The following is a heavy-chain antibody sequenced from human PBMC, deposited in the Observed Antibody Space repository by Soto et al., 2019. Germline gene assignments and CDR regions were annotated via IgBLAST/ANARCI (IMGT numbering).Heavy chain of an antibody. V-gene: IGHV1-46*01. Sequence: ASGKFSCNASGNTFTRYYMHWVRQAPGQGLEWIGMINPRGWSTRYEQKFQGSVTMTRNTCTSTVYRGLSSLRAEDTAVHYCPRARGLHAAIIYHGIDVWGEGITVPV. CDR1: GNTFTRYY. CDR3: PRARGLHAAIIYHGIDV. D-gene: IGHD2-2*01. J-gene: IGHJ6*02. CDR2: INPRGWST.